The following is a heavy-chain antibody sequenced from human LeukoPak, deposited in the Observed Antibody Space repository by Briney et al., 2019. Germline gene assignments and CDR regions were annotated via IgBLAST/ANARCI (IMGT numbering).Heavy chain of an antibody. CDR3: ARDRAYSGSYFFDY. Sequence: ASVRVSCKASGYTLTSYYMHWVRQAPGQGLEWMGIINPNVGSTSYAQRFQGRVAMTRDTSTSTAYMELSSLRSEDTALYYCARDRAYSGSYFFDYWGQGTLVTVSS. CDR1: GYTLTSYY. D-gene: IGHD1-26*01. V-gene: IGHV1-46*01. J-gene: IGHJ4*02. CDR2: INPNVGST.